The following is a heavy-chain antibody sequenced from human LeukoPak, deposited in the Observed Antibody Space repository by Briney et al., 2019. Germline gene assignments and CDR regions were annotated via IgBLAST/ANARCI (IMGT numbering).Heavy chain of an antibody. CDR3: ARAPLYCGGDCYYDY. Sequence: GGSLRLSCAASGFTFSSYWMHWVRQAPGKGLVWVSRINSDGSSTSYADSVKGRFTISRDNAKNTLYLQMNSLRAEDTAVYYCARAPLYCGGDCYYDYWGQGTLVTVSS. CDR1: GFTFSSYW. V-gene: IGHV3-74*01. CDR2: INSDGSST. D-gene: IGHD2-21*02. J-gene: IGHJ4*02.